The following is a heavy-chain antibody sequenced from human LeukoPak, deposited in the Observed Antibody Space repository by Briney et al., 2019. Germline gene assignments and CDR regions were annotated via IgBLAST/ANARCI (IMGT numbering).Heavy chain of an antibody. J-gene: IGHJ4*02. CDR2: ISSSNSYI. CDR3: ATGNGGLFDY. D-gene: IGHD2-8*01. Sequence: KAGGSLRLSCAASGFTFSDYSMNWVRQAPEKGLEWVSSISSSNSYIYYADSVKGRFTISRDNAKNSLYLQMNSLRAEDTAVYYCATGNGGLFDYWGQGTLVTVSS. CDR1: GFTFSDYS. V-gene: IGHV3-21*01.